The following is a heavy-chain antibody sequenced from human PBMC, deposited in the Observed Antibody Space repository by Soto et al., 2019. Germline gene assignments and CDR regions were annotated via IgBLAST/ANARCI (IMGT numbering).Heavy chain of an antibody. D-gene: IGHD3-9*01. J-gene: IGHJ6*01. V-gene: IGHV4-59*01. CDR1: GGSITSYY. CDR2: TFYSGST. Sequence: SETLSLTCTVSGGSITSYYWSWIRQPPGKGLEWIGYTFYSGSTKYNPSLKSRATISVDRSKTHFSLNLSSVTAADTAVYYCARDKGRYDSGMDVWGQGTAVTVSS. CDR3: ARDKGRYDSGMDV.